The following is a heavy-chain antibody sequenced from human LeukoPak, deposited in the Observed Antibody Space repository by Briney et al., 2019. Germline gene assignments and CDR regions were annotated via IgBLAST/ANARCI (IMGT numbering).Heavy chain of an antibody. Sequence: PGGSLRLSCAASGFTFSSYSMNWVRQAPGKGLEWVSSISSSSSYIYYADSVKGRFTISRDNAKNSLYLQMNSLRAEDTAVYYCARTYCSSTSCSKLTPVARNPQDALDIWGQGTMVTVSS. CDR2: ISSSSSYI. J-gene: IGHJ3*02. CDR3: ARTYCSSTSCSKLTPVARNPQDALDI. CDR1: GFTFSSYS. D-gene: IGHD2-2*01. V-gene: IGHV3-21*01.